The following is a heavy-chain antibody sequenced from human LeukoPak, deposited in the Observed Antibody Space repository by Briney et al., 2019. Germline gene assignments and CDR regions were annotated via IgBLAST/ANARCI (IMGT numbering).Heavy chain of an antibody. J-gene: IGHJ6*02. D-gene: IGHD2-2*01. Sequence: PGGSLRLSCAASGFTFSNYAMSWVRQAPGKGLEWVSAIRGSGGSTYYADSVKGRFTISRDNSKNTLYLQMNSLRAEDTAVYYCARTALGYCSSTSCSYYYYYGMDVWGQGTTVTVSS. V-gene: IGHV3-23*01. CDR3: ARTALGYCSSTSCSYYYYYGMDV. CDR2: IRGSGGST. CDR1: GFTFSNYA.